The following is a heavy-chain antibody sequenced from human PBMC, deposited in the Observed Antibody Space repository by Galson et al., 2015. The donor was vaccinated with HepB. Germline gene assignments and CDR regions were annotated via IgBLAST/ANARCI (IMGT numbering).Heavy chain of an antibody. CDR3: ASLLLVTSSYYYYMDV. Sequence: ATLSLTCAVYGGSFSGYYWSWIRQPPGKGLEWIGEINHSGSTNYNPSLKSRVTISVDTSKNQFSLKLSSVTAADTAVYYCASLLLVTSSYYYYMDVWGKGTTVTVSS. CDR1: GGSFSGYY. V-gene: IGHV4-34*01. D-gene: IGHD3-9*01. J-gene: IGHJ6*03. CDR2: INHSGST.